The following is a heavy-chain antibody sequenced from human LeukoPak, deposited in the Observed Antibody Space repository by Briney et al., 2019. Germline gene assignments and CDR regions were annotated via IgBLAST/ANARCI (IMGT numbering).Heavy chain of an antibody. CDR3: ASASNNYYFDF. Sequence: KPSETLSLTCTFSGDSITTYYWSWIRQPPGRRLERIGYIHYTGSTNYNPSLKSRVTISIATSKHQFSLHLTSVTAADTAVYYCASASNNYYFDFWGQGTLVTVSS. CDR2: IHYTGST. J-gene: IGHJ4*02. D-gene: IGHD1-1*01. V-gene: IGHV4-59*12. CDR1: GDSITTYY.